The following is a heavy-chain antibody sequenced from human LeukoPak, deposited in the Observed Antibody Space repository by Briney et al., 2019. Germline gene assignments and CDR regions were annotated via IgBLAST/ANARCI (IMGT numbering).Heavy chain of an antibody. D-gene: IGHD2-15*01. CDR3: TTDARYCSGGSCDDAFDI. CDR1: GFTFSSYA. CDR2: ISSNGGST. J-gene: IGHJ3*02. Sequence: PGGSLRLSCAASGFTFSSYAMHWVRHAPGKGLEYVSAISSNGGSTYYANSVKGRFSISRDNSKNTLYLQMGSLRAEDMAVYYCTTDARYCSGGSCDDAFDIWGQGTMVSVSS. V-gene: IGHV3-64*01.